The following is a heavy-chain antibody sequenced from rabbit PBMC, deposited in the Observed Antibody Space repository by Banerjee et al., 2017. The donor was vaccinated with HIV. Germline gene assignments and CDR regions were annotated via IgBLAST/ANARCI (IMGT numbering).Heavy chain of an antibody. Sequence: QEQLMESGGDLVQPEGSLTLTCKASGFTLSSYWMWWVRQAPGKGLEWIACIYAGSSDTVYATWAKGRFTISKASWTTVTLQMTSLTVADTATYFCARGYAGYGNGAFKLWGQGTLVTVS. V-gene: IGHV1S45*01. CDR1: GFTLSSYW. CDR3: ARGYAGYGNGAFKL. D-gene: IGHD7-1*01. J-gene: IGHJ3*01. CDR2: IYAGSSDT.